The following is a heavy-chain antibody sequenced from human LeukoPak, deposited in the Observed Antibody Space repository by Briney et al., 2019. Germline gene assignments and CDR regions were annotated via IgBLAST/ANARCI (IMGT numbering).Heavy chain of an antibody. V-gene: IGHV4-59*01. J-gene: IGHJ5*02. CDR3: ARAPLYKTNWFDP. CDR1: GGSISSYY. Sequence: SETLSLTCTVSGGSISSYYWSWIRQPPGKGLEWIGYIYYSGSTNYNPSLKSRVTISVDTSKNQFSLKLSSVTAAVTAVYYCARAPLYKTNWFDPWGQGTLVTVSS. D-gene: IGHD1-14*01. CDR2: IYYSGST.